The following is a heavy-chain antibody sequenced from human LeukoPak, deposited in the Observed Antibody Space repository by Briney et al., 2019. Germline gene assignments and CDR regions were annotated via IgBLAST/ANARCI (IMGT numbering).Heavy chain of an antibody. D-gene: IGHD6-19*01. CDR2: ISYDGSNK. CDR3: AKDGGWYYWYFDL. J-gene: IGHJ2*01. Sequence: QAGGSLRLSCAASGFTFSSYGMHWVRQAPGKGLEWVAVISYDGSNKYYANSVKGRFTISRDNSKNTLYLQMNSLRAEDTAVYYCAKDGGWYYWYFDLWGRGTLVTVSS. CDR1: GFTFSSYG. V-gene: IGHV3-30*18.